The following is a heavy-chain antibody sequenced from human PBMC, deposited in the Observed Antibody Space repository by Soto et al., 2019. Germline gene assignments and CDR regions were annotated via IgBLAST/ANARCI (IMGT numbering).Heavy chain of an antibody. J-gene: IGHJ5*02. CDR2: ISNSGGNS. CDR1: GFTFSSYA. Sequence: LRLSCAASGFTFSSYAMSWVRQAPVKGLDWVSIISNSGGNSYYSDSVKGRFTVSRDNSKNTLFLQMNNLRAGDTAVYYCAKARGGYSYGVDNWFDPWGQGTLVTVSS. V-gene: IGHV3-23*01. CDR3: AKARGGYSYGVDNWFDP. D-gene: IGHD5-18*01.